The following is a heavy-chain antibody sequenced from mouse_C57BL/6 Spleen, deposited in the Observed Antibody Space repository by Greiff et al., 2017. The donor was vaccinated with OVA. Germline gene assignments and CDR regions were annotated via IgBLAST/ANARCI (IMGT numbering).Heavy chain of an antibody. V-gene: IGHV1-64*01. Sequence: QVQLKQPGAELVKPGASVKLSCKASGYTFTSYWMHWVKQRPGQGLEWIGMIHPNSGSTNYNEKFKSKATLTVDKSSSTAYMQLSSLTSEDSAVYYCARSGSKGPYWYFDVWGTGTTVTVSS. D-gene: IGHD1-3*01. J-gene: IGHJ1*03. CDR1: GYTFTSYW. CDR2: IHPNSGST. CDR3: ARSGSKGPYWYFDV.